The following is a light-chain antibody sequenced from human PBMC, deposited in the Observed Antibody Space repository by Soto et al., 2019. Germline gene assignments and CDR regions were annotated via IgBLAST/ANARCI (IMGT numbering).Light chain of an antibody. Sequence: DIQMTQSPSTLSASVGDRVTITCRASRSISSWLAWYQEKPGKAPNLLIYKASFLRSGVPSRFSGSGSGTEFTLTISSLQPDDFATYYCQQYSIYSRTFGQGTKVELK. CDR2: KAS. CDR3: QQYSIYSRT. V-gene: IGKV1-5*03. CDR1: RSISSW. J-gene: IGKJ1*01.